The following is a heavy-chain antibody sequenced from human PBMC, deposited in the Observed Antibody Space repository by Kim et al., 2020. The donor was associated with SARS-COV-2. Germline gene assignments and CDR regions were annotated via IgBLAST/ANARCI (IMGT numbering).Heavy chain of an antibody. CDR3: ARGGWVVPAAMGKVGFDY. J-gene: IGHJ4*02. D-gene: IGHD2-2*01. CDR2: INPNSGGT. CDR1: GYTFTGYY. V-gene: IGHV1-2*02. Sequence: ASVKVSCKASGYTFTGYYMHWVRQAPGQGLESMGWINPNSGGTNYAQKFQGRVTMTRDTSISRAYMELSRLRSDDTAVYYCARGGWVVPAAMGKVGFDYWGQGTLVTVSS.